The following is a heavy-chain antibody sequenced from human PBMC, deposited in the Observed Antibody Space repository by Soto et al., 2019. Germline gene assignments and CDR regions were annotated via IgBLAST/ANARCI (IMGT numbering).Heavy chain of an antibody. J-gene: IGHJ4*02. Sequence: QVYLRESGPGLVRPSGTLSLTCAVSGGSISSSFWWTWVRQSPGKGLEWIGEIYHIGITHYNPSLKSRVTISVDKSTNQFSLKINSVTAADTAVYYCARDPRRYDNSENRGRGILVTVSS. CDR1: GGSISSSFW. D-gene: IGHD1-26*01. CDR3: ARDPRRYDNSEN. V-gene: IGHV4-4*02. CDR2: IYHIGIT.